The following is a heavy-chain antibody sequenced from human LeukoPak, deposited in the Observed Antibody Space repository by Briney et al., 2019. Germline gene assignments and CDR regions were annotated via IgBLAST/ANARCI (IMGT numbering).Heavy chain of an antibody. D-gene: IGHD6-19*01. Sequence: ASVKVSCKASGYTFTSYAMNWVRQAPGQGLEWMGGIIPMFATANYAQKFQGRVTITADESTSTADMELSRLTSEDTAVYYCARDAYSGGWYYFDYWGQGTPVTVSS. CDR3: ARDAYSGGWYYFDY. CDR1: GYTFTSYA. CDR2: IIPMFATA. V-gene: IGHV1-69*13. J-gene: IGHJ4*02.